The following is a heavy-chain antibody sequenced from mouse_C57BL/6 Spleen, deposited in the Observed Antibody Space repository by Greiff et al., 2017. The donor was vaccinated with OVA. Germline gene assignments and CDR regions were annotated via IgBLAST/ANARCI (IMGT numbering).Heavy chain of an antibody. D-gene: IGHD2-4*01. CDR3: TRDYPYAMDY. Sequence: QVQLKQSGAELVRPGASVTLSCKASGYTFTDYEMHWVKQTPVHGLEWIGAIDPATGGPAYNQKFKGKAILTADKSSSTAYMGLGGLTSEDSAVYYCTRDYPYAMDYWGQGTSVTVSS. CDR2: IDPATGGP. CDR1: GYTFTDYE. J-gene: IGHJ4*01. V-gene: IGHV1-15*01.